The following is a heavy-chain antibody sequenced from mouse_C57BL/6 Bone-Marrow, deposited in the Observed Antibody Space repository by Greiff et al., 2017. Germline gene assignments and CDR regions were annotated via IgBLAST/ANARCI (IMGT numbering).Heavy chain of an antibody. J-gene: IGHJ1*03. CDR3: GYYGYDGPCWYFDV. D-gene: IGHD2-2*01. CDR1: GYTFTSYW. Sequence: VQLQQPGTELVKPGASVKLSCKASGYTFTSYWMHWVKQRPGQGLEWIGNINPSNGGTNYNEKFKSKATLTVDKYSSTAYMQLSSLTSEDSAVYYCGYYGYDGPCWYFDVWGTGTTVTVSS. CDR2: INPSNGGT. V-gene: IGHV1-53*01.